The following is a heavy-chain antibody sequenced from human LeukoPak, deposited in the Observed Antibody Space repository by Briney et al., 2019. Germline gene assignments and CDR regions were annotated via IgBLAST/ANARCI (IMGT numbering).Heavy chain of an antibody. Sequence: SETLSLTCTVSGGSIGSSRYYWSWIRQPPGKGLEWIGEINHSGSTNYNPSLKSRVTISVDTSKNQFSLKLSSVTAADTAVYYCARRRVGANLFDYWGQGTLVTVSS. CDR1: GGSIGSSRYY. V-gene: IGHV4-39*07. D-gene: IGHD1-26*01. CDR3: ARRRVGANLFDY. CDR2: INHSGST. J-gene: IGHJ4*02.